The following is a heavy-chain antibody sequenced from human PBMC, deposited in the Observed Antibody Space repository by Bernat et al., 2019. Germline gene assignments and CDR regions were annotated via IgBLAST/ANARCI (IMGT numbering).Heavy chain of an antibody. D-gene: IGHD2-2*01. CDR3: ARVEEVPAYQCYYYNYGMDV. CDR2: IKQDGSEK. CDR1: GFTFSSYW. J-gene: IGHJ6*02. Sequence: EVQLVESGGGLVQPGGSLRLSCAASGFTFSSYWMSWVRQAPGKGLEWVANIKQDGSEKYYVDSVKGRFTISRYNAKNSLYLQMNSLRSEDTAVYYCARVEEVPAYQCYYYNYGMDVWGQGTTVTVSS. V-gene: IGHV3-7*03.